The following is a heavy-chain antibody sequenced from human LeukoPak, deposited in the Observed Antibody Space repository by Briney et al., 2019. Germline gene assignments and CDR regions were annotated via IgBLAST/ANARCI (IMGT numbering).Heavy chain of an antibody. CDR1: GYTFTSYG. D-gene: IGHD3-10*01. CDR2: ISPYNNSS. V-gene: IGHV1-18*01. Sequence: GASVKVSCKASGYTFTSYGITWVRQAPGQGLEWMGWISPYNNSSDHALKLQGRVTMTTDTSTSTVYMELRSLRSDDTAVYYCARGYKGTFDPWGQGTLVTVSS. J-gene: IGHJ5*02. CDR3: ARGYKGTFDP.